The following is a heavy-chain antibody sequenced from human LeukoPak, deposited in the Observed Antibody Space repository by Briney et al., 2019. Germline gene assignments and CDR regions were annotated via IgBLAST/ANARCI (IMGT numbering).Heavy chain of an antibody. CDR1: GGTFSSYA. CDR3: ATDPGAGFDP. CDR2: IIPIFGTT. Sequence: GASVKVSCKASGGTFSSYAISWVRQAPGQGLEWMGGIIPIFGTTNYAQKFQGRVTITADESTSTVYMELSSPRSEDTAVYYCATDPGAGFDPWGQGTLVTVSS. V-gene: IGHV1-69*13. J-gene: IGHJ5*02.